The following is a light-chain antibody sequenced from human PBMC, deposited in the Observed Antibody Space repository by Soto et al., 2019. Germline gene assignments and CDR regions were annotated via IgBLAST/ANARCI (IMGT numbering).Light chain of an antibody. CDR3: AAWDDSLNGYV. CDR2: SNT. V-gene: IGLV1-44*01. CDR1: SSNIATNP. Sequence: QSVLTQPPSASATPGQRVTISCSGSSSNIATNPVNWYQHLPGTAPKLLFYSNTQRPSGVPDRFSASKSGTSASLAINGLQSEDEADYYCAAWDDSLNGYVFASGTKLTAL. J-gene: IGLJ1*01.